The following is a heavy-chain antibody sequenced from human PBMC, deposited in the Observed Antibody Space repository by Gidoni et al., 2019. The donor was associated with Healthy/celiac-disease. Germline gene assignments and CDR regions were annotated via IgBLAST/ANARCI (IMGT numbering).Heavy chain of an antibody. D-gene: IGHD3-10*01. CDR3: ARGHTMVRGVSKNDGYYYYGMDV. V-gene: IGHV3-21*01. CDR1: GFTFSTFS. J-gene: IGHJ6*02. CDR2: ISSSSSYI. Sequence: EVQLVESGGGLVKPGGSLRLSCAASGFTFSTFSMTWVRQAPGKGLEWVSSISSSSSYIYYADSVKGRFTISRDNAKNSLYLQMNSLRAEDTAVYYCARGHTMVRGVSKNDGYYYYGMDVWGQGTTVTVSS.